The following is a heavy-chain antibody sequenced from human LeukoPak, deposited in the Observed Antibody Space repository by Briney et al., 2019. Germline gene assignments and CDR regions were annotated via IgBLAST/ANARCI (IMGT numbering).Heavy chain of an antibody. CDR1: AFTFSRSA. V-gene: IGHV3-23*01. Sequence: GGSLRLSCAASAFTFSRSAMSWVRQAPEKGLEWVSVISGGGGITNYADSVKGRFTISRDNSNNTLSLQMNSLRVEDTAVYYCAKGGSTVTTEDVVDYWGQGTLVTVSS. J-gene: IGHJ4*02. CDR3: AKGGSTVTTEDVVDY. CDR2: ISGGGGIT. D-gene: IGHD4-17*01.